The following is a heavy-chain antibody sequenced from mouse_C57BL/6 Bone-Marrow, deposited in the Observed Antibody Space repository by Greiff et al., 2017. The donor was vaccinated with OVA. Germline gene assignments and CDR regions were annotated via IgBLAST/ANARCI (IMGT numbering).Heavy chain of an antibody. V-gene: IGHV5-16*01. CDR1: GFTFSDYY. CDR3: ASDYDYVLDY. J-gene: IGHJ2*01. D-gene: IGHD2-4*01. CDR2: INYDGSST. Sequence: EVKLVESEGGLVQPGSSMKLSCTASGFTFSDYYMAWVRQVPEKGLEWVANINYDGSSTYYLDSLKSRFIISRDNAKNILYLQMSSLKSEDTATYYCASDYDYVLDYWGQGTTLTVSS.